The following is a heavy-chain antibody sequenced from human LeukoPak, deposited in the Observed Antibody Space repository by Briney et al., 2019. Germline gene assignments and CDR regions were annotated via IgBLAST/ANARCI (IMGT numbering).Heavy chain of an antibody. J-gene: IGHJ5*02. D-gene: IGHD3-10*01. V-gene: IGHV1-2*02. Sequence: ASVKVSCKASGYTFIGYYMHWVRQAPGQGLEWMGWINPNSGGTNYAQKFQGRVTMTRDTSISTAYMELSRLTSDDTAVYYCARGTTMVRGVVVTFSWFDPWGQGTLVTVSS. CDR2: INPNSGGT. CDR3: ARGTTMVRGVVVTFSWFDP. CDR1: GYTFIGYY.